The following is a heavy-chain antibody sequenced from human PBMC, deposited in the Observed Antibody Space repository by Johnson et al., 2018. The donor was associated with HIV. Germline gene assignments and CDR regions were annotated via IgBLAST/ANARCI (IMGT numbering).Heavy chain of an antibody. CDR3: ARPPGRLRYFYWLEDDAFDI. CDR1: GFTFSSFG. V-gene: IGHV3-30*03. Sequence: VQLVESGGGVVQPGRSLRLSCAAPGFTFSSFGMHWVRQAPGKGLEWVAVISYDGSNKYYADSVKGRFTISRDNSKNTLYLQMNSLRAEDTAVYYCARPPGRLRYFYWLEDDAFDIWGQGTMVTVSS. D-gene: IGHD3-9*01. CDR2: ISYDGSNK. J-gene: IGHJ3*02.